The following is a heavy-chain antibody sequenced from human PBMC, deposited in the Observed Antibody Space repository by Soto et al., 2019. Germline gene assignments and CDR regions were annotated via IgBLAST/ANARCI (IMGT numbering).Heavy chain of an antibody. V-gene: IGHV4-59*01. D-gene: IGHD3-9*01. CDR1: GGSISSYY. CDR2: IYYSGST. J-gene: IGHJ6*02. Sequence: QVQLQESGPGLVKPSETLSLTCTVSGGSISSYYWSWIRQPPGKGLEWIGYIYYSGSTNYNPSLKSRVTISVDTSKNQCSLKLSSVTAADTAVYYCARDHLDNYYGMDVWGQGTTVTVSS. CDR3: ARDHLDNYYGMDV.